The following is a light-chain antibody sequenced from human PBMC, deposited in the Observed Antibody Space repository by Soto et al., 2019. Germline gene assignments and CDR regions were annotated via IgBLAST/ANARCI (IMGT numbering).Light chain of an antibody. V-gene: IGKV3-15*01. CDR3: QQYNNWPGT. CDR2: GAS. J-gene: IGKJ1*01. CDR1: QSVSSN. Sequence: EIVMTQSPATLSVSPGERANLSCRANQSVSSNLAWYQQKPGLAPRLLIYGASTRATGIPARFSGSGSGTEFTLTISSLQSEDFAVYYCQQYNNWPGTFGQGTKVEIK.